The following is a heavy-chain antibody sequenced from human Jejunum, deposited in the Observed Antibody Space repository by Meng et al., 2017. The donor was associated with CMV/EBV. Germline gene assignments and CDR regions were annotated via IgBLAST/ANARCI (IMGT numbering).Heavy chain of an antibody. CDR1: FTFSNYG. V-gene: IGHV3-30*02. CDR3: AKTANFGFANNWFDL. Sequence: FTFSNYGMHWVRQAPGKGLEWVTFIRYDGSNQYYADSVKGRFTISRDTSKNTLYLQMNSLRAEDTAVYYCAKTANFGFANNWFDLWGHGTLVTVSS. D-gene: IGHD2-21*02. CDR2: IRYDGSNQ. J-gene: IGHJ5*02.